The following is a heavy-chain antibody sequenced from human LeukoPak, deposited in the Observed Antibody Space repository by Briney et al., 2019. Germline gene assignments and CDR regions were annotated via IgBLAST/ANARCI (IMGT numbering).Heavy chain of an antibody. Sequence: GRSLRLSCAASGVTFSSYAMHWVRQAPGKGLEWVAVISYDGSNKYYADSVKGRFTISRDNSKNTLYLQMNSLRAEDTAVYYCARSPGSYYAFDIWGQGTMVTVSS. V-gene: IGHV3-30-3*01. CDR3: ARSPGSYYAFDI. D-gene: IGHD1-26*01. CDR2: ISYDGSNK. CDR1: GVTFSSYA. J-gene: IGHJ3*02.